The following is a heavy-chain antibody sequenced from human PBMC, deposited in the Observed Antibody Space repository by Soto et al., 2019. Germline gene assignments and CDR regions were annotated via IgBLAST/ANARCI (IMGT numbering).Heavy chain of an antibody. CDR1: GYTFTSYG. Sequence: ASVKDSCKASGYTFTSYGISWVRQAPGQGIERMGWISAYNGNTNYAQKHQGRVTMTTDTSTSTAYMELRSLRSDDTAVYYCARVGAYSSSWYGNGGFDPWGQGTLVTVS. V-gene: IGHV1-18*01. CDR3: ARVGAYSSSWYGNGGFDP. CDR2: ISAYNGNT. D-gene: IGHD6-13*01. J-gene: IGHJ5*02.